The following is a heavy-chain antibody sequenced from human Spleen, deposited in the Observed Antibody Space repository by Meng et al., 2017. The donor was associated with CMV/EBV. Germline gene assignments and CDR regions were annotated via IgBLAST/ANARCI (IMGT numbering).Heavy chain of an antibody. D-gene: IGHD1-26*01. CDR2: IKHDGSEK. V-gene: IGHV3-7*01. Sequence: GESLKISCAASGFTFSSYWMSWVRQAPGKGLEWVANIKHDGSEKYSVDSVKGRFTISRDNAKNSLFLQMNSLRAEDTAVYYCARALTVWELLYHYYYGMDVWGQGTTVTVSS. CDR3: ARALTVWELLYHYYYGMDV. J-gene: IGHJ6*02. CDR1: GFTFSSYW.